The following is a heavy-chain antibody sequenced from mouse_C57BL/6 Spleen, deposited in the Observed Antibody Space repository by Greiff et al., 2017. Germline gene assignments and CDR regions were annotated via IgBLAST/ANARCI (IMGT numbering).Heavy chain of an antibody. CDR2: IDPSDCET. V-gene: IGHV1-52*01. Sequence: QVQLQQPGAELVRPGSSVKLSCKASGYTFTSSWMHWVKQRPIQGLEWIGNIDPSDCETHYNQKFKDKATLTVDKSSSTSYMHLSSLTSEVSAVYYGARVDYPGYFDYWGQGTTLTVSS. CDR1: GYTFTSSW. J-gene: IGHJ2*01. CDR3: ARVDYPGYFDY. D-gene: IGHD2-4*01.